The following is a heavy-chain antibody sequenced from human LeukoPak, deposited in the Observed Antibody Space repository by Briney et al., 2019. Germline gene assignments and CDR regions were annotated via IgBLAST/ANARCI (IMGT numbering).Heavy chain of an antibody. V-gene: IGHV3-30*18. Sequence: GRSLRLSCAASGFTFSSYDMHWVRQAPGKGLEWVSVILSDENNKYYADSVKGRFTISRDNSKNTLYLQMSSLRPEDTAVYYCAKEGRWLQLGGAFDIWGQGTMVTVSS. D-gene: IGHD5-24*01. CDR3: AKEGRWLQLGGAFDI. J-gene: IGHJ3*02. CDR2: ILSDENNK. CDR1: GFTFSSYD.